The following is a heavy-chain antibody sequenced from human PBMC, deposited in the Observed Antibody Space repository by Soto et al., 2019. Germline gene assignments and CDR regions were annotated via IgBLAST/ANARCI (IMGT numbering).Heavy chain of an antibody. CDR1: GGSISSSSYY. CDR2: IYYSGST. V-gene: IGHV4-39*01. J-gene: IGHJ6*02. CDR3: AGTRMNLPYYYYGMDV. Sequence: SETLSLTCTVSGGSISSSSYYWGWIRQPPGKGLEWIGSIYYSGSTYYNPSLKSRVTISVDTSKNQFSLKLSPVTAADTAVYYCAGTRMNLPYYYYGMDVWGQGTTVTVSS.